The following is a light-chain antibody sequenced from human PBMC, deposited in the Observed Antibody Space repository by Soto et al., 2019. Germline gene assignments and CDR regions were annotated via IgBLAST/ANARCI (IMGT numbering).Light chain of an antibody. CDR3: EQYGSTPLT. J-gene: IGKJ4*01. Sequence: EIVLTHSPGTLPLSPGERATLSCRASQSVANNYLAWYQQKPGQAPRFLIYDASSRATGIPDRFSGSGSGTDFTLTISRLEPEDFAVYYCEQYGSTPLTFGGGTKVEIK. CDR1: QSVANNY. CDR2: DAS. V-gene: IGKV3-20*01.